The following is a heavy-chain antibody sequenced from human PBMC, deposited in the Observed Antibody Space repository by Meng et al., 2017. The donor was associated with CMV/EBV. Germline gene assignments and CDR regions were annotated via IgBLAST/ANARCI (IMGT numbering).Heavy chain of an antibody. CDR3: AREPYIVLMVYAGFDY. V-gene: IGHV4-34*01. CDR1: GGSFSGYS. J-gene: IGHJ4*02. Sequence: YGGSFSGYSWSWIRQPPGKGLEWIGEINHSGSTNYNPSLKSRVTISVDTSKNQFSLKLSSVTAADTAVYYCAREPYIVLMVYAGFDYWGQGTLVTVSS. D-gene: IGHD2-8*01. CDR2: INHSGST.